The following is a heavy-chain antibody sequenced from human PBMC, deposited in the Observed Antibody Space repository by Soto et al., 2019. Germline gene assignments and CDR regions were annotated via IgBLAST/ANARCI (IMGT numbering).Heavy chain of an antibody. CDR3: ARDESPSGSYYSPHFDY. D-gene: IGHD1-26*01. Sequence: GGSLRLSCAASGFTFSSYAMHWVRQAPGKGLEWVAVISYDGSNKYYADSVKGRFTISRDNFKNTLYLQMNSLRAEDTAVYYCARDESPSGSYYSPHFDYWGQGTLVTVSS. J-gene: IGHJ4*02. CDR1: GFTFSSYA. CDR2: ISYDGSNK. V-gene: IGHV3-30-3*01.